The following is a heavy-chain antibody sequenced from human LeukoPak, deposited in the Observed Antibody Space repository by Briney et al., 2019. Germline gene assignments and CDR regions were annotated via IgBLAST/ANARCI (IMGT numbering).Heavy chain of an antibody. Sequence: SETLSLTCTVSGGSISSGGYYWSWIRQHPGKGLEWIGYIYYSGSTYYNPSLKSRVTISVDTSKNQFSLKLSSVTAADTAVYYCARKTLRFLEWLLVDDAFDIWGQGTMVTVSS. CDR2: IYYSGST. V-gene: IGHV4-31*03. CDR3: ARKTLRFLEWLLVDDAFDI. CDR1: GGSISSGGYY. J-gene: IGHJ3*02. D-gene: IGHD3-3*01.